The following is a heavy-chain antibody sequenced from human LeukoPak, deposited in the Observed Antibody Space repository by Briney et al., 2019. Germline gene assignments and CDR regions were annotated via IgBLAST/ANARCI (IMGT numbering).Heavy chain of an antibody. CDR1: GGSISSDDYY. J-gene: IGHJ4*02. V-gene: IGHV4-30-4*01. D-gene: IGHD3-10*01. CDR2: ISYSGNT. Sequence: SQTLSLTCTVSGGSISSDDYYWSWIRQPPGKGLEWIVYISYSGNTYYNPSLKSRVTISVDTSKNQFSLKLSSVTVADTAVYYCARDRKYGSESLRRLDCWGQGTLVTVSS. CDR3: ARDRKYGSESLRRLDC.